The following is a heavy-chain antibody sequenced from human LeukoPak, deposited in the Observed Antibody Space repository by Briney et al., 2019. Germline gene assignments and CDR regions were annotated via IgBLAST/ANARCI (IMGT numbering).Heavy chain of an antibody. CDR3: ARDKGRVGGSYFDI. V-gene: IGHV1-2*02. D-gene: IGHD1-26*01. J-gene: IGHJ3*02. CDR2: MNPNSGGT. Sequence: GASVKVSCKASGYTFTSYDINWVRQATGQGLEWMGWMNPNSGGTNYAQKFQGRVTMTRDTSISTAYMELSRLRSDDTAVYYCARDKGRVGGSYFDIWGQGTMVTVSS. CDR1: GYTFTSYD.